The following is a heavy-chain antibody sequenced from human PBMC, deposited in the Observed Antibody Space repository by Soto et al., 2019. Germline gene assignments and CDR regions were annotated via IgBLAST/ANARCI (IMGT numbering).Heavy chain of an antibody. V-gene: IGHV3-23*01. D-gene: IGHD3-22*01. CDR1: GFPVYSYA. CDR3: AKYRYYYDSSGYLGYSAY. J-gene: IGHJ4*02. CDR2: ISGSGGST. Sequence: PVGSLRLASAASGFPVYSYAMSWVRKAPGKGLEWVSAISGSGGSTYYADSVKGRFTISRDNSKNTLYLQMNSLRAEDTAVYYCAKYRYYYDSSGYLGYSAYWGQRTLVTVSS.